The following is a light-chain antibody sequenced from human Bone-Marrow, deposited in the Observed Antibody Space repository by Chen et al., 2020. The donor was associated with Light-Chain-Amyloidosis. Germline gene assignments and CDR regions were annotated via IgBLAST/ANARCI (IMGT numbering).Light chain of an antibody. CDR3: QVWDRSSDRPV. V-gene: IGLV3-21*02. CDR2: DDS. J-gene: IGLJ3*02. CDR1: IIGSTS. Sequence: SYVLTQPSSVSVAPGQTATIACGGNIIGSTSVHWYQQTPGQAPLLVVYDDSDRPSGIPERVYGANSGNTATLTISRVEAGDEADYCCQVWDRSSDRPVFGGGTKLTVL.